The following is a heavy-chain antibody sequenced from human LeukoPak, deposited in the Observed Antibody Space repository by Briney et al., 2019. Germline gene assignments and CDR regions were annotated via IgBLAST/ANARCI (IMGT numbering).Heavy chain of an antibody. CDR3: ARRSSSNWSSDY. D-gene: IGHD6-13*01. CDR1: GFSVSNHY. Sequence: GGSLRLSCAASGFSVSNHYMIWVRQAPGKGLEWVSVIYSGGSTYYADSVKGRFTISRHSSKNTLYLQMNSLRPEDTALYYCARRSSSNWSSDYWGQGTLVTVSS. J-gene: IGHJ4*02. CDR2: IYSGGST. V-gene: IGHV3-53*04.